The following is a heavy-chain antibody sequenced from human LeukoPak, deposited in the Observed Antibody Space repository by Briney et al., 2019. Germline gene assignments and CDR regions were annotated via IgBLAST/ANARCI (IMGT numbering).Heavy chain of an antibody. CDR3: ASGWYNYYYGLDV. D-gene: IGHD6-19*01. CDR2: ISVYSGNT. CDR1: GYTSTTYG. Sequence: ASVKVSCKASGYTSTTYGVSWVRQAPGQGLEWMGWISVYSGNTDYAQKFQGRVTMTTGTSTNTAYMDLRSLRSDDTAVYYCASGWYNYYYGLDVWGQGTTVTVSS. J-gene: IGHJ6*02. V-gene: IGHV1-18*01.